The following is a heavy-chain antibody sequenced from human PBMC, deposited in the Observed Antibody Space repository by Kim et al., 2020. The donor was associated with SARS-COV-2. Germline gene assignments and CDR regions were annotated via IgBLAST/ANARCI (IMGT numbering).Heavy chain of an antibody. J-gene: IGHJ6*02. V-gene: IGHV3-9*01. CDR3: ANLAGDYGMDV. D-gene: IGHD6-19*01. CDR2: SI. Sequence: SIGNADSVKGRFPSSRDNAKNSLYLQMNRLRAEDTALYYCANLAGDYGMDVWGQGTTVTVSS.